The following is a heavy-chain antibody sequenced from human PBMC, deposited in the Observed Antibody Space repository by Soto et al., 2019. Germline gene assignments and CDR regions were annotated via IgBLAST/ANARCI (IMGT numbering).Heavy chain of an antibody. CDR3: ARELRYFDWLTQTDYYYYMDV. Sequence: TSETLSLTCTVSGGSISSYYWSWIRQPPGKGLEWIGYIYYSGSTNYNPSLKSRVTISVDTSKNQFSLKLSSVTAADTAVYYCARELRYFDWLTQTDYYYYMDVWGKGTTVTVS. J-gene: IGHJ6*03. CDR2: IYYSGST. D-gene: IGHD3-9*01. V-gene: IGHV4-59*01. CDR1: GGSISSYY.